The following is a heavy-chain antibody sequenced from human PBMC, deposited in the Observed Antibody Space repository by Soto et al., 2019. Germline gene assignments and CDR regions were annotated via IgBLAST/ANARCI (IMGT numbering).Heavy chain of an antibody. Sequence: EVQLLESGGGLVQPGGSLRLSCAASGFTFRTYAMSWVRQAPGKGLEWVSTIIGSGGTTYYADSVKGRFTISRDNSKNTVYLQMNSLRAVDTAVYYCAKNSGYNYGGGVDYWGQGTLVTVSS. CDR2: IIGSGGTT. CDR1: GFTFRTYA. J-gene: IGHJ4*02. CDR3: AKNSGYNYGGGVDY. D-gene: IGHD5-18*01. V-gene: IGHV3-23*01.